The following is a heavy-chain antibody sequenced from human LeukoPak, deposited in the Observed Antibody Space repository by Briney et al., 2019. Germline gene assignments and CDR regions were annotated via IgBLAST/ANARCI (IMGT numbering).Heavy chain of an antibody. V-gene: IGHV1-46*01. Sequence: ASVKVSSKASGYTFTSNYMHCVRPAPGQGREWRGIINSSGGSTSNTQKLQGRVTTTRDTSTSTVYMELSSLRSEDTAVYYCARVGDSYGYRRYYFDYWGQGTLVTVSS. CDR1: GYTFTSNY. CDR3: ARVGDSYGYRRYYFDY. CDR2: INSSGGST. D-gene: IGHD5-18*01. J-gene: IGHJ4*02.